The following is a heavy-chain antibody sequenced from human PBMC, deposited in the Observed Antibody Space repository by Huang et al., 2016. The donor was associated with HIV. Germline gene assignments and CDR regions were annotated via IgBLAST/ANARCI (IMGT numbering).Heavy chain of an antibody. CDR2: INSDGSST. CDR3: ARDPRIQSWLNFFDY. V-gene: IGHV3-74*01. CDR1: GFSISSYW. D-gene: IGHD3-22*01. Sequence: EVQLVESGGGLVQPGGSLRLSCAASGFSISSYWMHWVRQAPGKGVVWVARINSDGSSTSYADSLKGRCTISRDNAKNTLYLQMNSLRAEDTAVYYCARDPRIQSWLNFFDYWGQGTLVSVSS. J-gene: IGHJ4*02.